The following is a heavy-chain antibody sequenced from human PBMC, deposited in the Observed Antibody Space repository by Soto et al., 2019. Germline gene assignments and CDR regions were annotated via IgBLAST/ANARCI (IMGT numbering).Heavy chain of an antibody. CDR2: ISYDGSNK. V-gene: IGHV3-30-3*01. CDR3: ARRSDLHYGLDV. D-gene: IGHD6-19*01. Sequence: QVQLVESEGGVVQPGRSLRLSCAASGFTFSSYDMHWVRQAPGKGLEWVAVISYDGSNKYYADSVKGRFTISRDNSKNTLYLQMSSLRAEDTAVYYCARRSDLHYGLDVWGQGTTVTVSS. J-gene: IGHJ6*02. CDR1: GFTFSSYD.